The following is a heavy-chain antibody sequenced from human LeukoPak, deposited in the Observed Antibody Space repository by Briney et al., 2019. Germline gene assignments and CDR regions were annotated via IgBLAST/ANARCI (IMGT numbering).Heavy chain of an antibody. D-gene: IGHD6-13*01. CDR1: GDSVSSNSAA. V-gene: IGHV6-1*01. CDR3: ARGSFQQQPPYNWFDP. J-gene: IGHJ5*02. Sequence: QTLSLTCAISGDSVSSNSAAWNWIRQSPSRGLEWLGRTYYRSKWYNDYAVSVKSRITINPDTSKNQFSLQLNSVTPEDTAVYYCARGSFQQQPPYNWFDPWGQGTLVTVSS. CDR2: TYYRSKWYN.